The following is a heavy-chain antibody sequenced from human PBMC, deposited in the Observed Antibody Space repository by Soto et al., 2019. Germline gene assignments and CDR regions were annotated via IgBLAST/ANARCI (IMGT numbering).Heavy chain of an antibody. V-gene: IGHV1-18*01. J-gene: IGHJ4*02. Sequence: QVQLVQSGAEVKKPGASVKVSCKASGYTFTSYGISWVRQAPGQGLEWMGWISVYNGNTNYAQKLQGRVTMTTDTSTRTAYMELRSLRADGTAVYYCARHYDFWSGYFGPAPLGLDYWGQGTLVTVSS. CDR2: ISVYNGNT. CDR3: ARHYDFWSGYFGPAPLGLDY. CDR1: GYTFTSYG. D-gene: IGHD3-3*01.